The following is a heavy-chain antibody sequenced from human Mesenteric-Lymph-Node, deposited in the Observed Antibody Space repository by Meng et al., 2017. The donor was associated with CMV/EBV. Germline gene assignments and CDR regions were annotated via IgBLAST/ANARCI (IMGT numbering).Heavy chain of an antibody. Sequence: GSRPPQEESLGCIGYSCNTGDTDYNPSVRGRVTISADNSKNQFSLKLNSVTAADTAMYYCARVTVDFWCYFPTGFTSAGFDPWGPGIMVTVSS. J-gene: IGHJ5*02. CDR2: SCNTGDT. D-gene: IGHD3-3*01. V-gene: IGHV4-30-2*01. CDR3: ARVTVDFWCYFPTGFTSAGFDP.